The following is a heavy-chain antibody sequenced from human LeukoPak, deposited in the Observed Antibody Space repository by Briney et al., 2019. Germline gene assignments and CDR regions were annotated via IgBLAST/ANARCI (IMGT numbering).Heavy chain of an antibody. Sequence: GRSLRLSCAASGFTFDDYGMSWVRQAPGKGLEWVSGINWNGASTGYADSVKGRFTISRDNAKNSLYLQIDSLRAADTALYYCARNYYDSGGYNYIDYWGKGTLVTVSS. J-gene: IGHJ4*02. CDR3: ARNYYDSGGYNYIDY. D-gene: IGHD3-22*01. CDR2: INWNGAST. CDR1: GFTFDDYG. V-gene: IGHV3-20*04.